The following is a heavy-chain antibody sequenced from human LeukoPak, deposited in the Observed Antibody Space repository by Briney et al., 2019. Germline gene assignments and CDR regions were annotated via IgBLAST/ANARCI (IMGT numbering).Heavy chain of an antibody. J-gene: IGHJ6*03. V-gene: IGHV3-20*04. CDR3: AKNGDRGAYCTGGTCYPYFYYYMDV. CDR1: GFTFDDYG. CDR2: INWNGGST. D-gene: IGHD2-15*01. Sequence: RAGGSLRLSCAASGFTFDDYGMSWVRQAPGKGLEWVSGINWNGGSTGYADSVKGRFTISRDNAKNSLYLQMNSLRAEDTAIYYCAKNGDRGAYCTGGTCYPYFYYYMDVWGKGATVTI.